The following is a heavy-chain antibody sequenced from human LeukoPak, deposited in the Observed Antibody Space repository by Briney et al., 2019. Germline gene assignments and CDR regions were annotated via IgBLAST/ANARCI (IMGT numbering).Heavy chain of an antibody. J-gene: IGHJ6*02. CDR1: GYTFTTYG. CDR3: ATDRPPSSAITIFGVGGDSILDV. V-gene: IGHV1-18*01. Sequence: PGASVKVSCKASGYTFTTYGISWVRQAPGQGLQWMGWISAYNGNTNYAQKLQDRVTMTTDTSTSTAYMEVSSLRSEDTAVYYCATDRPPSSAITIFGVGGDSILDVWGQGTTVTVSS. CDR2: ISAYNGNT. D-gene: IGHD3-3*01.